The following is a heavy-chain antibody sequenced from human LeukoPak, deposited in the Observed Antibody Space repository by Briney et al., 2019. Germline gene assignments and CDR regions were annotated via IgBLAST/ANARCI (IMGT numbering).Heavy chain of an antibody. CDR3: ASWGGAVNY. CDR2: IYYSGST. J-gene: IGHJ4*02. V-gene: IGHV4-59*01. CDR1: GGSISSYY. D-gene: IGHD3-16*01. Sequence: KASETLSLTCTVSGGSISSYYWSWIRQPPRKGLEWIGYIYYSGSTNYNPSLKSRVTISVDTSKNQFSLKLSSVTAADTAVYYCASWGGAVNYWGQGTLVTVSS.